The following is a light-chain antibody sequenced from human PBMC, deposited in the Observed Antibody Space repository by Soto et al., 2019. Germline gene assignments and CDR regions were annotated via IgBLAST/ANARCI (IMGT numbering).Light chain of an antibody. CDR3: GTWDTSLSAVV. CDR2: ENS. CDR1: SSNIGNNY. J-gene: IGLJ2*01. V-gene: IGLV1-51*02. Sequence: QSALTQPPSVSAAPGQRVTISCSGSSSNIGNNYLSWYQQLPGTAPKLLIYENSKRPSGIPDRFSGSKSGTSATLGITGLQTGDEADYYCGTWDTSLSAVVFGGGTQLTVL.